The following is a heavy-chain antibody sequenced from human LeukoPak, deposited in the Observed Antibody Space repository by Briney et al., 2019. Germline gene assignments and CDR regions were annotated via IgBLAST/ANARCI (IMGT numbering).Heavy chain of an antibody. Sequence: ASVKVSCKASGYMFTDYYIHWVRQAPGQGLEWMGRINPNSGGINDAVKLQGRVTMTRVTSISTAYMELSRLRPDDTAVYYCARLPTYNWNDYGLDVWGQGTTVTVSS. J-gene: IGHJ6*02. CDR3: ARLPTYNWNDYGLDV. CDR1: GYMFTDYY. CDR2: INPNSGGI. D-gene: IGHD1-1*01. V-gene: IGHV1-2*06.